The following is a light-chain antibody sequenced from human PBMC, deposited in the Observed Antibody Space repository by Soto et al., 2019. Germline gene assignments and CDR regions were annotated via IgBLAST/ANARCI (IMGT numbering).Light chain of an antibody. J-gene: IGKJ4*01. CDR1: QSVSSN. V-gene: IGKV3-15*01. CDR2: GAS. CDR3: QQYNNWPLL. Sequence: EIVMTQSPATLSVSPGERATLSCRASQSVSSNLAWYQQKPGQAPRLLIYGASTRATGTPARFSGSGSGTEVTLTISSLQSEDFAVYYCQQYNNWPLLFGGGTKVEIK.